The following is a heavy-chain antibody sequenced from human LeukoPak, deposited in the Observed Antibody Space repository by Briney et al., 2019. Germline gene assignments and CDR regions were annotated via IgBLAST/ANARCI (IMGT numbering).Heavy chain of an antibody. J-gene: IGHJ4*02. CDR1: GFTFSSYA. Sequence: GGSLRLSCAASGFTFSSYAMNWVRHASRKGLELVSGISGSGDNTYYADPVKGRFTISRDNSKNTLYLQMNSLRAEDTAVYYCAKVRSGDIAAALNYWGQGTLVPVSS. CDR2: ISGSGDNT. V-gene: IGHV3-23*01. D-gene: IGHD6-13*01. CDR3: AKVRSGDIAAALNY.